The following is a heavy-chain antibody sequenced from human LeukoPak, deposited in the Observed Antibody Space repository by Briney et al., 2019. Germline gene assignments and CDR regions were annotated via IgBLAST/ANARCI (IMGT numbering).Heavy chain of an antibody. CDR2: IYYSGST. CDR1: GGSISSSSYS. J-gene: IGHJ5*02. Sequence: SETLSLTCTVSGGSISSSSYSWGWIRQPPGKGLEWIGSIYYSGSTYYNPSLKSRVTISVDTSKNQFSLKLSSVTAADTAVYYCARQLSPSSWPPNWFDPWGQGTLVTVSS. V-gene: IGHV4-39*01. D-gene: IGHD6-13*01. CDR3: ARQLSPSSWPPNWFDP.